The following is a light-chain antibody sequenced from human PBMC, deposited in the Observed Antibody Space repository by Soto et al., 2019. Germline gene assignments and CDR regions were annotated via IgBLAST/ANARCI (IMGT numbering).Light chain of an antibody. V-gene: IGKV3-11*01. J-gene: IGKJ5*01. CDR1: QSVSTY. CDR3: QQRSHWPPIT. CDR2: DIS. Sequence: EIVLTQSPATLSLSPGEGATLSCRASQSVSTYLAWYQQKPGQAPTLLIYDISTRPPGIPARFSGSGSATDFTLTISSLEPEDFAVYHCQQRSHWPPITFGQGTRLEI.